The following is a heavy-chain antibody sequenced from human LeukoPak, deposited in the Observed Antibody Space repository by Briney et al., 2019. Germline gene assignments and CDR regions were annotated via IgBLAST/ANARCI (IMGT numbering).Heavy chain of an antibody. Sequence: ASVKVSCKTSGYAFTSYDINWVRQATGQGLEWMGRMNPNSGNTDYAQKFQGRVTMTSDTSISTTYMELSNLRSEDTAVYYCARVPGDDFWSGFRSDGFHIWGQGTTVTVSS. J-gene: IGHJ3*02. CDR2: MNPNSGNT. CDR1: GYAFTSYD. CDR3: ARVPGDDFWSGFRSDGFHI. D-gene: IGHD3-3*01. V-gene: IGHV1-8*01.